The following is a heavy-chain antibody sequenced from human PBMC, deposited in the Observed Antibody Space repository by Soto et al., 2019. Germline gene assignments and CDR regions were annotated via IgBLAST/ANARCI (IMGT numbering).Heavy chain of an antibody. CDR1: GGTFSSYA. Sequence: SVKVSCKASGGTFSSYAISWVRQAPGQGLEWMGGIIPIFGTANYAQKFQGRVTITADESTSTAYMELSSLRSEDTAVYYCARPLRSAEMDTIRFDYWGQGTLVTVSS. CDR3: ARPLRSAEMDTIRFDY. V-gene: IGHV1-69*13. D-gene: IGHD5-18*01. CDR2: IIPIFGTA. J-gene: IGHJ4*02.